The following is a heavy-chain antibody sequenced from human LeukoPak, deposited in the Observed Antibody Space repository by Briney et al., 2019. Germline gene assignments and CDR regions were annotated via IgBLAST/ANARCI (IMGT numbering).Heavy chain of an antibody. D-gene: IGHD5-18*01. CDR3: ARIIVSGYSYGELDY. Sequence: SQTLSLTCTVSGGSISSGSYYWSWIRQPAGKGLEWIGRIYTSGSTNYNPSLKSRVTISVDTSKNQFSLKLSSVTAADTAVYYSARIIVSGYSYGELDYWGQGTLVTVSS. CDR1: GGSISSGSYY. V-gene: IGHV4-61*02. J-gene: IGHJ4*02. CDR2: IYTSGST.